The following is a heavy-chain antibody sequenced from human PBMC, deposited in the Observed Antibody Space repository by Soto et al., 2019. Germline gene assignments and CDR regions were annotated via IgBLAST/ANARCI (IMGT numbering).Heavy chain of an antibody. V-gene: IGHV3-21*01. D-gene: IGHD1-26*01. Sequence: EVQVVESGGGLGKPGGSLRLSCGFSGFTFSTYTMNWVRQAPGKGLEWVSSINGRSNYVYYADSVKGRFTISRENDKKSLYLQMTRLRAEDTAIYYCAREDGVVGSSSAFDHWGLGTLVTVSS. CDR2: INGRSNYV. J-gene: IGHJ4*02. CDR3: AREDGVVGSSSAFDH. CDR1: GFTFSTYT.